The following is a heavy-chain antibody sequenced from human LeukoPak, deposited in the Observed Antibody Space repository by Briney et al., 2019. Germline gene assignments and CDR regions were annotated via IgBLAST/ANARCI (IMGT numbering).Heavy chain of an antibody. D-gene: IGHD5-12*01. CDR3: ARGRRPGYSAYDDALNV. CDR1: GGSISSYY. CDR2: IYYSGST. V-gene: IGHV4-59*01. J-gene: IGHJ3*01. Sequence: SETLSLTCTVSGGSISSYYWSWIRQPPGKGLEWIGYIYYSGSTNYNPSLKSRVTISVDTSKNQFSLKLTSVTAADTAVYYCARGRRPGYSAYDDALNVWGQGTMVTVSS.